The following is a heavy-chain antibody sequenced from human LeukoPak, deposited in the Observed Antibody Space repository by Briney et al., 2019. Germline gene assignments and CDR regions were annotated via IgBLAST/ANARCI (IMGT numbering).Heavy chain of an antibody. CDR3: ARDRAVYSSIHAFDI. D-gene: IGHD6-13*01. Sequence: GSLRLSCAASGFTFSSYWMSWVRQAPGKGLEWVANIKQDGSDEYYVDSVKGRFTISRDNAKNSLYLQMNSLRAEDTAVYYCARDRAVYSSIHAFDIWGQGTMVTVSS. CDR2: IKQDGSDE. V-gene: IGHV3-7*01. J-gene: IGHJ3*02. CDR1: GFTFSSYW.